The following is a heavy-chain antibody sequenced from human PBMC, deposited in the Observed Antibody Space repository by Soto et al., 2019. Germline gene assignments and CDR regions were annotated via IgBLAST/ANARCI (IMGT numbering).Heavy chain of an antibody. D-gene: IGHD3-3*01. CDR2: IYHSGST. CDR1: GGSISSSNW. CDR3: ARDRRSPDSEIFGVVITYYYGMDV. Sequence: SETLSLTYAVSGGSISSSNWWSWVRQTPWKGLELIGEIYHSGSTNYNPSLKSRVTISVENSKNQFSLKLSSVTAADTAVYYRARDRRSPDSEIFGVVITYYYGMDVWRQGTTVTVS. J-gene: IGHJ6*02. V-gene: IGHV4-4*02.